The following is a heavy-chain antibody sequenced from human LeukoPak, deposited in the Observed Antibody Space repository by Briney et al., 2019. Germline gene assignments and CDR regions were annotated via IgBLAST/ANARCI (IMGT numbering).Heavy chain of an antibody. D-gene: IGHD4-17*01. Sequence: ASVKVSCKASGYTFIGYYMHWVRQAPGQGLEWVGWINPNSGDTNYAQKFQGRVTMTRDTSISTAYMDLSRQRSDDTAVYYCARDYGDPFLTFDFWGQGTLVTVSS. J-gene: IGHJ4*02. CDR2: INPNSGDT. CDR3: ARDYGDPFLTFDF. CDR1: GYTFIGYY. V-gene: IGHV1-2*02.